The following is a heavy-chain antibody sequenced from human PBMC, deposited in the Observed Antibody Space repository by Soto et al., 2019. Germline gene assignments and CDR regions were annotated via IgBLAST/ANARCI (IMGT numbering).Heavy chain of an antibody. J-gene: IGHJ4*02. CDR3: ARADNRNGETYFFDY. CDR2: IHYSGSS. Sequence: QVQLQESGPGLVKPSQTLSLTCAVSGGSISSGAYYWSWIRQRPGKGLEWIGCIHYSGSSYSNPSLKSRVTMSVDTSYNQFSLKVTSMTAADTAVYYCARADNRNGETYFFDYWGQGTLVTVSS. CDR1: GGSISSGAYY. V-gene: IGHV4-31*11. D-gene: IGHD1-20*01.